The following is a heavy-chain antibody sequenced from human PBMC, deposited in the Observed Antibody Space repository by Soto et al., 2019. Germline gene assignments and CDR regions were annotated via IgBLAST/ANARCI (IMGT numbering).Heavy chain of an antibody. CDR3: ARGCSGGSCPTKYFQH. CDR1: GGSFSGYY. J-gene: IGHJ1*01. Sequence: QVQLQQWGAGLLKPSETLSLTCAVYGGSFSGYYWSWIRQPPGKGLEWIGEINHSGSTNYNPSLKSRVTISVDMSKNQFSLKLSSVTAADTAVYYCARGCSGGSCPTKYFQHWGQGTLVTVSS. D-gene: IGHD2-15*01. V-gene: IGHV4-34*01. CDR2: INHSGST.